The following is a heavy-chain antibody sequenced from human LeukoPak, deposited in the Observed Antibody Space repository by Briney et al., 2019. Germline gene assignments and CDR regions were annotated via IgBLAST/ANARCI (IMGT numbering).Heavy chain of an antibody. Sequence: SETLSLTCTVSGGSISSYYWRWIRQPPGKGLEWIGYIYYSGSTNYNPSLKSRVTISVDTSKNQFSLKLSSVTAADTAVYCCATLNGDYEGWFDPWGQGTLVTVSS. D-gene: IGHD4-17*01. J-gene: IGHJ5*02. V-gene: IGHV4-59*08. CDR1: GGSISSYY. CDR3: ATLNGDYEGWFDP. CDR2: IYYSGST.